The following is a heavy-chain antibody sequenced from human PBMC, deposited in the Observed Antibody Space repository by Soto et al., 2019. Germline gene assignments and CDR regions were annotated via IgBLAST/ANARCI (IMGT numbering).Heavy chain of an antibody. CDR2: INAGGSTI. V-gene: IGHV3-48*03. D-gene: IGHD4-17*01. J-gene: IGHJ6*02. CDR1: GFTLSSYH. CDR3: ARDGSTGTTNYHYAMDV. Sequence: ESGGGLVQPGGSLRLSCAASGFTLSSYHMDWVRQAPGKGLEWVSYINAGGSTIYYADSVKGRFTISRDNAKNSLYLQMDSLRAEDTAVYYCARDGSTGTTNYHYAMDVWGQGTTVTVSS.